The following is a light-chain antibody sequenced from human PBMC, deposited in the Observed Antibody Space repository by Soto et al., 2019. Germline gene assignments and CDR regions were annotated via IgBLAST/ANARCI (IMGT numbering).Light chain of an antibody. J-gene: IGKJ5*01. CDR3: QHRSNWPVT. CDR1: QSVSNNY. CDR2: DAS. Sequence: EIVLTQSPGTLSLSPGERATLSCRASQSVSNNYLAWYQQKPGQAPRLLIYDASNRATGIPARFSGSGSGTDFTLTISSLEPEDFALYYCQHRSNWPVTFGQGTRLEIK. V-gene: IGKV3-11*01.